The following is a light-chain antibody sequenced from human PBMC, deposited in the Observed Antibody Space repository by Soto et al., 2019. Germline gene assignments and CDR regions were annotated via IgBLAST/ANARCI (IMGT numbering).Light chain of an antibody. Sequence: QSALNQPSSVSGSPGQSITISCPGTSSDVGGYNYVSWYQQHPGKAPKLMIYDVSNRPSGVSNRFSGSKSGNTASLTISGLQAEDEAYYYCSSYTSSSTPYVFGTGTKVTVL. J-gene: IGLJ1*01. CDR2: DVS. CDR1: SSDVGGYNY. CDR3: SSYTSSSTPYV. V-gene: IGLV2-14*01.